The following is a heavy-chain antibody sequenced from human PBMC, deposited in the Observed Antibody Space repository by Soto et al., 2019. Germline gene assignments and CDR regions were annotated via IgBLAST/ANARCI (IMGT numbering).Heavy chain of an antibody. CDR1: GFSLTTSGVG. Sequence: QITLNESGPTVVRPTETLTLTCRFSGFSLTTSGVGVGWIRQSPGKAPEWLALIYWDDDKRYSASLKCRLTITKDTSKNQVVLTVSDLYPTDTATYYCAHRVLRTVFGLVTTTAIYFDFWCQGTPVAVSS. D-gene: IGHD3-3*01. V-gene: IGHV2-5*02. CDR3: AHRVLRTVFGLVTTTAIYFDF. J-gene: IGHJ4*02. CDR2: IYWDDDK.